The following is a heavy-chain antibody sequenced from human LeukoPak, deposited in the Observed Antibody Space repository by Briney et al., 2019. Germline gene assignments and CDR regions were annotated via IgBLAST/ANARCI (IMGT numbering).Heavy chain of an antibody. Sequence: ASVKVSCKASGYTFTSYGISWVRQAPGQGLEWMGWISAYNGNTNYAQELQGRVTMTTDTSTSTAYMELRSLRSDDTAVYYCARISGSIAARPPSPPFDYWGQGTLVTVSS. CDR3: ARISGSIAARPPSPPFDY. V-gene: IGHV1-18*01. CDR2: ISAYNGNT. J-gene: IGHJ4*02. CDR1: GYTFTSYG. D-gene: IGHD6-6*01.